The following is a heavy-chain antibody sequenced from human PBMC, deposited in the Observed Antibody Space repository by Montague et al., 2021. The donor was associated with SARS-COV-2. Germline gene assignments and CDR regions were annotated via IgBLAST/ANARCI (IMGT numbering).Heavy chain of an antibody. D-gene: IGHD6-19*01. CDR3: ARETPVAGTNFYGMDV. J-gene: IGHJ6*02. CDR1: GFSVKNYG. Sequence: SLRLSCAASGFSVKNYGLHWVRQATGKGLEWVSAIGPPVDTYYACSVXXLFSISREDAKNSLYLQMDSLRAEDTAVYSCARETPVAGTNFYGMDVWGLGTTVTVSS. V-gene: IGHV3-13*01. CDR2: IGPPVDT.